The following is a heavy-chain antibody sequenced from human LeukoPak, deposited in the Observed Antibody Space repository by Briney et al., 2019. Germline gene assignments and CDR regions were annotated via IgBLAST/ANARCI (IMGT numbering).Heavy chain of an antibody. Sequence: SETLSLTCTLSGGPISSSSYYWAWLRQPPGKGLEWIGLIYFSGSTYKNPSPKSRVPISQDPAKNQFTLKLSSVTAAGTAVYYCASAYHDLPYYDYYYFDVWGKATTVTVSS. J-gene: IGHJ6*03. V-gene: IGHV4-39*01. CDR3: ASAYHDLPYYDYYYFDV. CDR2: IYFSGST. D-gene: IGHD2-2*01. CDR1: GGPISSSSYY.